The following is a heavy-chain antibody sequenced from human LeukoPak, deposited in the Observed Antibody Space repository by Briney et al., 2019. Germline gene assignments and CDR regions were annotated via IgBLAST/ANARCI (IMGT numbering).Heavy chain of an antibody. CDR1: GFTFSSYE. CDR2: ISSSGSTI. J-gene: IGHJ6*02. V-gene: IGHV3-48*03. D-gene: IGHD3-3*01. CDR3: ASQPGIYDFWSGYPSRASGMDV. Sequence: PGGSLRLSCAASGFTFSSYEMNWVRQAPGKGLEWVSYISSSGSTIYYADSVKGRFTISRDNAKNSLYLQMNSLRAEDTAVYYCASQPGIYDFWSGYPSRASGMDVWGQGTTVTVSS.